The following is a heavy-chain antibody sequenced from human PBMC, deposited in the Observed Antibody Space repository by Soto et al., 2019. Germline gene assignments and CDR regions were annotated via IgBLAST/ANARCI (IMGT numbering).Heavy chain of an antibody. Sequence: GGSLRLSCAASGFTFSSYAMSWVRQAPGKGLEWVSAISGSGGSTYYADSVKGRFTISRDNSKNTLYLQMNSLRAGDTAVYYCAKGYYYGSGSPRAPFDYWGQGTLVTVSS. CDR1: GFTFSSYA. J-gene: IGHJ4*02. CDR2: ISGSGGST. D-gene: IGHD3-10*01. CDR3: AKGYYYGSGSPRAPFDY. V-gene: IGHV3-23*01.